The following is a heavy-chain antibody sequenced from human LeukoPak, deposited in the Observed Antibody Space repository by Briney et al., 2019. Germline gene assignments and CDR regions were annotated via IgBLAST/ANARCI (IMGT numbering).Heavy chain of an antibody. Sequence: SETLSLTCAVYGGSFSGYYWSWIRQPPGKGLGWIGEINHSGSTNYNPSLKSRVTISVDTSKNQFSLKLSSVTAADTAVYYCARMAGSFDYWGQGTLVTVSS. J-gene: IGHJ4*02. CDR1: GGSFSGYY. CDR3: ARMAGSFDY. V-gene: IGHV4-34*01. D-gene: IGHD5-24*01. CDR2: INHSGST.